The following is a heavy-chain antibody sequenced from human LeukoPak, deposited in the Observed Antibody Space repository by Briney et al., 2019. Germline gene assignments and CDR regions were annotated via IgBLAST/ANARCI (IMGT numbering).Heavy chain of an antibody. D-gene: IGHD6-19*01. CDR2: IDWDDDK. CDR3: ARSQYGSGWSDY. J-gene: IGHJ4*02. V-gene: IGHV2-70*11. CDR1: GFSLSTSGMC. Sequence: SGPTLVNPTQTLTLTCTFSGFSLSTSGMCVSWIRQPPGKALEWLARIDWDDDKYYSTSLKTRLTISKDTSKNQVVLTMTNMDPVDTATYYCARSQYGSGWSDYWGQGTLVTVSS.